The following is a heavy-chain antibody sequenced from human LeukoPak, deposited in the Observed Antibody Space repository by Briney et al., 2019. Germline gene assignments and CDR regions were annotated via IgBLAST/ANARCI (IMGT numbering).Heavy chain of an antibody. V-gene: IGHV3-9*01. D-gene: IGHD3-9*01. Sequence: GGSLRLSCAASGFTFDDYAMHWVRQAPGKGLEWVSGISWNSGSIGYADSVKGRFTISRDNAKNSLYLQMNNLRAEDTALYYCAKGQGWGTIPRDYWGQGTLVTVSS. CDR3: AKGQGWGTIPRDY. CDR1: GFTFDDYA. CDR2: ISWNSGSI. J-gene: IGHJ4*02.